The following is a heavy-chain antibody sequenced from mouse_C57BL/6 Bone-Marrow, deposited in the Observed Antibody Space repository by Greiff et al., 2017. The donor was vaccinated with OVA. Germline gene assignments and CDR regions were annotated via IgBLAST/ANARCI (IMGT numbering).Heavy chain of an antibody. V-gene: IGHV1-7*01. CDR3: ARKECIYAKDY. CDR2: INPSSGYT. J-gene: IGHJ4*01. Sequence: VQLQQSGAELAKPGASVKLSCKASGYTFTSYWMHWVKQRPGQGLEWIGYINPSSGYTKYNQKFKDTATLTADKSSSTAYMQLSSLTYDVTAVDDGARKECIYAKDYWGQGTSVTVSS. CDR1: GYTFTSYW.